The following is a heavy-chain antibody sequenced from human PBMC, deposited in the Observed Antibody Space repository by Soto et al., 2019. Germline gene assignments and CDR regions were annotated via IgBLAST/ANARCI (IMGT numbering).Heavy chain of an antibody. Sequence: ASVKVSCNASGYTFTSYGISWVRQAPGQGLEWMGWISAYNGNANYAQKLQGRVTMTTDTSTSTAYMELRSLRSDDTAVYYCARERLDYGGNPAFDYWGQGTLVTVSS. CDR1: GYTFTSYG. D-gene: IGHD4-17*01. V-gene: IGHV1-18*01. CDR2: ISAYNGNA. CDR3: ARERLDYGGNPAFDY. J-gene: IGHJ4*02.